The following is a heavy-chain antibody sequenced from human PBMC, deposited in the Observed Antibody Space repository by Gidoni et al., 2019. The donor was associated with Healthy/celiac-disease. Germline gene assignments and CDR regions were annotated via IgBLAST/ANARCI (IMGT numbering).Heavy chain of an antibody. CDR2: FIPIFGTA. CDR1: GCPFRSSA. V-gene: IGHV1-69*06. J-gene: IGHJ6*02. Sequence: QVQLVQSAAEVNEPGSSVKVSCQASGCPFRSSAICWVRHAPGQGLEWMGGFIPIFGTASYAQKFQGRVTMTADKTTSRAYMELSSLRSEDTAVYYCAGDQGRAVAGNAASNYYYYGIDVWGQGTTVTVSS. D-gene: IGHD6-19*01. CDR3: AGDQGRAVAGNAASNYYYYGIDV.